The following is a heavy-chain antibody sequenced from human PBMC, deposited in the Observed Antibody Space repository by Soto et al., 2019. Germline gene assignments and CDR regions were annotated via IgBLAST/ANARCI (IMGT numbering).Heavy chain of an antibody. CDR1: GGSVSSGSYY. J-gene: IGHJ4*02. CDR2: IYDSGST. Sequence: SETLSLTCTVSGGSVSSGSYYWTWIRQPPGKGLEWIGYIYDSGSTNYNPSLKSRLTMSVDTSKNQFPLKLTSVTAADTAVYYCARDLTYGGNSLDYWGQGTLVTVSS. V-gene: IGHV4-61*01. CDR3: ARDLTYGGNSLDY. D-gene: IGHD4-17*01.